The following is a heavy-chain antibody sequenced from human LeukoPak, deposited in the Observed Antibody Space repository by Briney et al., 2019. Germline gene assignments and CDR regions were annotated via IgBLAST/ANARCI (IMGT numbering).Heavy chain of an antibody. CDR2: IHPRDSDI. CDR1: GYSFTTYW. CDR3: ARRACSGDSCLDY. J-gene: IGHJ4*02. Sequence: GESLKISCKGSGYSFTTYWIAWVRQVPGKGLEWMGIIHPRDSDIRYNPPFQGQVTISADKSISTAYLQWNSLKASDTAMYYCARRACSGDSCLDYWGQGTLVTVSS. D-gene: IGHD2-15*01. V-gene: IGHV5-51*01.